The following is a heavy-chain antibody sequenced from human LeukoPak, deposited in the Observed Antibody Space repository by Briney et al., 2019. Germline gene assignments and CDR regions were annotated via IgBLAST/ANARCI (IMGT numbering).Heavy chain of an antibody. CDR2: IRYDGSNK. Sequence: GGSLRLSCAASGFTFSSYGMHWVRQAPGKGLEWVAFIRYDGSNKYYADSVKGRFTISRDNSKNTLYLQMNSLRAEDTAVYYCAKSKMATITIIDYWGQGTLVTVSS. V-gene: IGHV3-30*02. CDR3: AKSKMATITIIDY. D-gene: IGHD5-24*01. J-gene: IGHJ4*02. CDR1: GFTFSSYG.